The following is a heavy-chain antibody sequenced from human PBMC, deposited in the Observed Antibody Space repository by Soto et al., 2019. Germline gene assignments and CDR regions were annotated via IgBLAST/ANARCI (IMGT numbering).Heavy chain of an antibody. D-gene: IGHD6-13*01. Sequence: EVQLLESGGGLGQPGGSLRLSCAASGFTFTTYAMTWVRQAPGKGLEWVSAINSAGTTYYADSVKGRFTISRDNAKNTLSLQMNDLKADDTAVYYCARDWYEDYWGRGTLVTVSS. CDR1: GFTFTTYA. V-gene: IGHV3-23*01. CDR2: INSAGTT. J-gene: IGHJ4*02. CDR3: ARDWYEDY.